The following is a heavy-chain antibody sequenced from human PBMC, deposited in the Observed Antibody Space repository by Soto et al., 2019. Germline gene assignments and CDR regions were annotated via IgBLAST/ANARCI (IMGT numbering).Heavy chain of an antibody. D-gene: IGHD3-10*01. CDR1: GFTFSSYS. CDR3: ARDSMVRDGYNYYYYYGMDV. Sequence: VQLVESGGGLVQPGGSLRLSCAASGFTFSSYSMNWVRQAPGKGLEWVSYISSSSSTIYYADSVKGRFTISRDNAKNSLYLQMNSLRDEDTAVYYCARDSMVRDGYNYYYYYGMDVWGQGTTVTVSS. J-gene: IGHJ6*02. V-gene: IGHV3-48*02. CDR2: ISSSSSTI.